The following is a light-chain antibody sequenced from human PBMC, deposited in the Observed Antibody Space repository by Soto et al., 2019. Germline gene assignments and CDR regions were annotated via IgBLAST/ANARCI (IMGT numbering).Light chain of an antibody. V-gene: IGKV3-20*01. J-gene: IGKJ2*01. CDR3: QQYGSSQYT. Sequence: EIVLTQSPGTLSLSTGERATLSCRASQSVSSSYLAWYQQKPGQAPRLLIYGASSRATGIPDRFSGSGSGTDFTLTISRLEPEDFAVYYCQQYGSSQYTFGQGTQLEIK. CDR2: GAS. CDR1: QSVSSSY.